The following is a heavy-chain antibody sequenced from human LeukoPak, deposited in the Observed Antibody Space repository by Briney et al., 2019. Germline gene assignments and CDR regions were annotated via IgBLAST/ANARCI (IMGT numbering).Heavy chain of an antibody. D-gene: IGHD3-3*01. CDR2: IWYDGSNK. CDR1: GFTFSSYG. Sequence: GGSLRLSCAASGFTFSSYGMHWVRQAPGKGLEWVAVIWYDGSNKYYADSVKGRFTISRDNSKNTLYLQMNSLRAEDTALYYLSRDPPIFGGGTNYYYGIGGLGQRAKGTGSS. J-gene: IGHJ6*01. V-gene: IGHV3-33*01. CDR3: SRDPPIFGGGTNYYYGIGG.